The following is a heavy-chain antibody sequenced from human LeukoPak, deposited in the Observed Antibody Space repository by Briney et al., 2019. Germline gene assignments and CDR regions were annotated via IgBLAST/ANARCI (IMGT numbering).Heavy chain of an antibody. CDR3: ARDRYGDGFAHFDY. D-gene: IGHD5-24*01. CDR1: EYTFTGYY. CDR2: INPNSGGT. Sequence: ASVKVSCKASEYTFTGYYMHWVRQAPGQGLEWMGRINPNSGGTNYAQKFQGRVAITWDTSITTAYMDLSRLTSDDTAVYYCARDRYGDGFAHFDYWGQGALVTVSS. J-gene: IGHJ4*02. V-gene: IGHV1-2*02.